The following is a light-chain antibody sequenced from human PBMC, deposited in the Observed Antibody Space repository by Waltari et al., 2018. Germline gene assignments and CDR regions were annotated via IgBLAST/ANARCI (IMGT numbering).Light chain of an antibody. Sequence: DIVMTQSPDYLAAPVGERVTINCKSSKSVLYSYYNNDFLAWYQQKPGQPPKLLIYWASTRESGVPDRFSGSGSGTDFTLTISSLQAEDVAVYYCQQYSSTPLTFGQGTRLEIK. J-gene: IGKJ5*01. CDR1: KSVLYSYYNNDF. CDR2: WAS. V-gene: IGKV4-1*01. CDR3: QQYSSTPLT.